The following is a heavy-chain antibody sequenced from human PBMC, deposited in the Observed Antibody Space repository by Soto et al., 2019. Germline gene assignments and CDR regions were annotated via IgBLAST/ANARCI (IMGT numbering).Heavy chain of an antibody. V-gene: IGHV4-30-2*01. CDR2: IYHSGRT. J-gene: IGHJ4*02. CDR3: ARGGGDDYSNAQHDY. CDR1: GGSISSGGYS. D-gene: IGHD4-4*01. Sequence: QLQLQESGSGLVKPSQTLSLTCAVSGGSISSGGYSWSWIRQPPGKGLEWIGYIYHSGRTYYTPSPKSRITISVARSKNRFARRVGSVTAPDTAVYSGARGGGDDYSNAQHDYWGQGTLVTVAS.